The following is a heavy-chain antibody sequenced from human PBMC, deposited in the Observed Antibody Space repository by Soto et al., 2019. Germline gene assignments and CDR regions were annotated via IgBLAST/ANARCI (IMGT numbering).Heavy chain of an antibody. CDR2: IIDSGGST. CDR3: AKGRTYYYYYGLDF. V-gene: IGHV3-23*01. CDR1: GFTFSNYA. Sequence: GGSLRLSCAASGFTFSNYAVTWVRQAPGKGLEWVSDIIDSGGSTYYADSVKGRFTISRDNSKSTLYLQMNSLRAEDTALYYYAKGRTYYYYYGLDFWGQGTTVTVSS. J-gene: IGHJ6*02.